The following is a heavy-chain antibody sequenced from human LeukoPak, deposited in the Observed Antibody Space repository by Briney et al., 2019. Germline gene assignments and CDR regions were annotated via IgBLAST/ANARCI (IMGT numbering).Heavy chain of an antibody. V-gene: IGHV3-23*01. CDR3: AKDVPSWWGDPIVGYFDY. J-gene: IGHJ4*02. CDR1: GFTFSSYA. CDR2: ISGSGGST. Sequence: GGSLRLSCAASGFTFSSYAMSWVRQAPGKGLEWVSAISGSGGSTYYADSVKGRFTISRDNSKNTLYLQMNSLRAEDTAVYYCAKDVPSWWGDPIVGYFDYWGQGTLVTVSS. D-gene: IGHD2-15*01.